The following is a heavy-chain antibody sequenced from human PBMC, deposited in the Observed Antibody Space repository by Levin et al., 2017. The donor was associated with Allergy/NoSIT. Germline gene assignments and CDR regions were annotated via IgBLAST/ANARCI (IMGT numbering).Heavy chain of an antibody. Sequence: PVASVKVSCSASGFTFTTYSMHWVRQAPGSGLEYVSAISPNGGDTYYADSVKGRFTVSRDNSKNTLYLQMSSLRAEDTAVYYCLRRSAYGGCGDCWGQGTLVTVSS. CDR2: ISPNGGDT. J-gene: IGHJ4*02. D-gene: IGHD5-12*01. V-gene: IGHV3-64D*06. CDR1: GFTFTTYS. CDR3: LRRSAYGGCGDC.